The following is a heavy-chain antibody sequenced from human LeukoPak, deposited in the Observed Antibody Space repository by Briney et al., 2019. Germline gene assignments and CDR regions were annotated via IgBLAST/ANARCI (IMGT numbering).Heavy chain of an antibody. D-gene: IGHD3-10*01. CDR1: GFTFSSYA. CDR2: ISDSGGNT. V-gene: IGHV3-23*01. Sequence: PGGSLRLSCAASGFTFSSYAMSWVRQAPGKGLEWVSDISDSGGNTHYADSVKGRFTISRDNSKNTVYLQMNSLRAEDTAVYYCARGPQARFGHLLRSFFDYWGQGTLVSVSS. CDR3: ARGPQARFGHLLRSFFDY. J-gene: IGHJ4*02.